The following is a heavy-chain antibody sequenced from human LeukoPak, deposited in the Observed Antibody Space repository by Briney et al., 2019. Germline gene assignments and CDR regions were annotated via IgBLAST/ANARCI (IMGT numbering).Heavy chain of an antibody. Sequence: SETLSLTCTVSGGSISSSSYYWGWIRQPPGKGLEWIGSIYYSGSTYHNPSLKSRVTISVDTSKNQFSLKLSSVTAADTAVYYCARDLPYCSSTSCFVHDAFDIWGQGTMVTVSS. CDR3: ARDLPYCSSTSCFVHDAFDI. CDR2: IYYSGST. D-gene: IGHD2-2*01. J-gene: IGHJ3*02. CDR1: GGSISSSSYY. V-gene: IGHV4-39*07.